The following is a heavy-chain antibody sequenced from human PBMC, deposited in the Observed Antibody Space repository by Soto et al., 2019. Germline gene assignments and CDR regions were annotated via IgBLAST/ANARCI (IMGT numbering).Heavy chain of an antibody. CDR1: GGSISNSDYY. J-gene: IGHJ4*02. CDR3: ARQARGTTWSDFDY. V-gene: IGHV4-39*01. D-gene: IGHD1-7*01. CDR2: IYYSGTN. Sequence: QLQLQESGPGLVKPSETLSLTCTVSGGSISNSDYYWGWIRQSPGKGLEWIGSIYYSGTNFYDPSLRSQLSMSVDTSKTQFSLRLNSVTAADTAVYYCARQARGTTWSDFDYWSQGTLVTVSS.